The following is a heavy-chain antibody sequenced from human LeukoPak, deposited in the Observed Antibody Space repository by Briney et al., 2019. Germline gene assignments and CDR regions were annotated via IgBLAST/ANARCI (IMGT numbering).Heavy chain of an antibody. CDR3: ARDSGSYFPLEILFDC. V-gene: IGHV1-18*01. CDR2: ISAYNGNT. CDR1: GYTFTSYG. J-gene: IGHJ4*02. Sequence: ASVKVSCKASGYTFTSYGISWVRQAPGQGLEWMGWISAYNGNTNYAQKLQGRVTMTTDTSTSTAYMELRSLRSDDTAVYYCARDSGSYFPLEILFDCWGQGTLVTVSS. D-gene: IGHD1-26*01.